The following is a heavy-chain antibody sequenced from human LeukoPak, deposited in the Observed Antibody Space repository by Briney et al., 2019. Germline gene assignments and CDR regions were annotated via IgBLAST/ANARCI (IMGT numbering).Heavy chain of an antibody. CDR3: ARTVPDYPAFDY. Sequence: PSETLSLTCTVSGGSIDTRSYSWGWVRQPPGRGLECIGSVHNSGRTYYNPSLKSRVTISVDTSKNQFSLKLSSVTAADTAVYYCARTVPDYPAFDYWGQGTLVTVSS. CDR1: GGSIDTRSYS. CDR2: VHNSGRT. D-gene: IGHD4-11*01. V-gene: IGHV4-39*07. J-gene: IGHJ4*02.